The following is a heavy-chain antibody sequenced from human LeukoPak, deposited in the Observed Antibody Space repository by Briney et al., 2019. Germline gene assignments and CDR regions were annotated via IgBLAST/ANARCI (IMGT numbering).Heavy chain of an antibody. CDR1: GFTFSSYS. J-gene: IGHJ4*02. CDR2: ISSSSSTI. V-gene: IGHV3-48*01. D-gene: IGHD3-3*01. CDR3: ARDEGSGYLDY. Sequence: GALRLSCAASGFTFSSYSMNWVRQAPGKGLEWVSYISSSSSTIYYADSVKGRFTISRDNAKNSLYLQMNSLRAEDTAVYYCARDEGSGYLDYWGQGTLVTVSS.